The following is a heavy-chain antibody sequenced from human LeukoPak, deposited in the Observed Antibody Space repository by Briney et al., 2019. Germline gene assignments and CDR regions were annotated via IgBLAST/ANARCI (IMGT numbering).Heavy chain of an antibody. J-gene: IGHJ3*02. D-gene: IGHD5-18*01. CDR1: GDSVSSNSAA. CDR2: TYYRSKWYN. Sequence: SQTLSLTCALSGDSVSSNSAAWNWIRQSPSRGLEWLGRTYYRSKWYNDYAVSVKSRITINPDTSKNQFSLQLNSVTPEDTAVYYCASQIRGYSYGADAFDIWGQGTMVTVSS. V-gene: IGHV6-1*01. CDR3: ASQIRGYSYGADAFDI.